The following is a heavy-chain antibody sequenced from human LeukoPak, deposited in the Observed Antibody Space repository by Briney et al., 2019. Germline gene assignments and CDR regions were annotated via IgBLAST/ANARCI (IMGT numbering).Heavy chain of an antibody. D-gene: IGHD3-3*01. CDR1: GGSISSYY. J-gene: IGHJ3*02. Sequence: PSETLSLTCTVSGGSISSYYWSWIRQPAGKGLEWIGRIYTSGSTNYNPSLKSRVTMSVDTSKNQFSLKLSSVTAADTAVYYCARVWGYDFWSGDDLAFDIWGQGTMVTVSS. CDR3: ARVWGYDFWSGDDLAFDI. V-gene: IGHV4-4*07. CDR2: IYTSGST.